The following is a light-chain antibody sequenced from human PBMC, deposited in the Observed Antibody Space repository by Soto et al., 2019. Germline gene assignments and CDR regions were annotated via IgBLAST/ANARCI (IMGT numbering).Light chain of an antibody. CDR3: SSYTSSSTYV. V-gene: IGLV2-14*01. CDR1: NSDVGGYNY. CDR2: EVY. Sequence: QSALTQPASVSGSPGQSITISCTGTNSDVGGYNYVSWHQQHPGKAPKLIIYEVYYRPSGVSNRFSGSKSGNMASLTISGLQAEDEADYYCSSYTSSSTYVFGTGTKLTVL. J-gene: IGLJ1*01.